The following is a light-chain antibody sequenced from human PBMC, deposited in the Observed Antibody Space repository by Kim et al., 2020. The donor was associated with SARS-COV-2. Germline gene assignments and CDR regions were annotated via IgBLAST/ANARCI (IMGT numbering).Light chain of an antibody. CDR1: QSVFTY. CDR3: LHSHSHPYI. CDR2: SAS. V-gene: IGKV1-39*01. J-gene: IGKJ2*01. Sequence: ASVGDSVTITCRASQSVFTYLNWYQQKPGKAPKLLISSASNLQSGVPPRFSGSGSGTDFTLTISSLQPEDFAYYYCLHSHSHPYIFAQGTKVDIK.